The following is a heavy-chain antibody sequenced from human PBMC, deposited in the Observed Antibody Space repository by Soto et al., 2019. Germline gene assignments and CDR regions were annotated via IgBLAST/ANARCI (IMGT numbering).Heavy chain of an antibody. CDR3: AREVMTSVTRGWFDP. CDR1: GGSLNSGGYF. Sequence: QVQLQESGPGLVRPSQTLSLTCTVSGGSLNSGGYFWSWIRQVPGKGLEWIGYVYSGDIAYYNPSLQSRVTIARDTSKKQFSLPLTSVTAADTAIYFCAREVMTSVTRGWFDPWGQGTLVTVSS. V-gene: IGHV4-31*03. CDR2: VYSGDIA. J-gene: IGHJ5*02. D-gene: IGHD4-17*01.